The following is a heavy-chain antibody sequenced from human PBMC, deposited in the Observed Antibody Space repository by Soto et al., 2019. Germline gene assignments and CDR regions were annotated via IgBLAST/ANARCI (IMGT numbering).Heavy chain of an antibody. CDR2: IYYSRTT. Sequence: QVQLQESGPGLVKPSQTLSLTCTVSGGAFNSDGYCWSWILQHPEKGLEWIGYIYYSRTTYFNPSLRSRSSVSMATSKSQFSLELTSVTAPDTAVYFCAIGSRDTAMVLPRFHFWGPGTLVTVSS. J-gene: IGHJ4*02. CDR1: GGAFNSDGYC. D-gene: IGHD5-18*01. CDR3: AIGSRDTAMVLPRFHF. V-gene: IGHV4-31*03.